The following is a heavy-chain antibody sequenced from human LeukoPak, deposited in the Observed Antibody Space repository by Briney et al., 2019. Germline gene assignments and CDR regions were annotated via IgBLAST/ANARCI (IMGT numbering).Heavy chain of an antibody. D-gene: IGHD5-12*01. CDR1: GFTFSSYG. V-gene: IGHV3-30*18. J-gene: IGHJ6*02. CDR3: AKGSGYLDV. CDR2: ISYDGSNK. Sequence: ARSLRLSCAASGFTFSSYGMHWLRQAPGKGLEWVAGISYDGSNKYYADSVKCRFTISRDNSKNTLYLQMNSLRAEDTAVDYGAKGSGYLDVWGQGTTVTVSS.